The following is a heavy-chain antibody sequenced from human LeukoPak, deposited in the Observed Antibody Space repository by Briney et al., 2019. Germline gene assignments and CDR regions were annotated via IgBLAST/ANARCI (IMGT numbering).Heavy chain of an antibody. CDR1: GFTFSSYA. V-gene: IGHV3-23*01. J-gene: IGHJ4*02. D-gene: IGHD2-8*01. Sequence: PGGSLRLFCAASGFTFSSYAMSWVRQTPGKGLEWVSAISNSGGDTYYADSVKGRFTISRDNSKNTLYLQMNSLRAEDTAVYYCAKEALMVYSNAYSDYWGQGTLVTVSS. CDR2: ISNSGGDT. CDR3: AKEALMVYSNAYSDY.